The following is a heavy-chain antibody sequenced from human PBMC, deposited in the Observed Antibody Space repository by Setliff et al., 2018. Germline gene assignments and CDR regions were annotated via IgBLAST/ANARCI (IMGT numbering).Heavy chain of an antibody. CDR3: ARDYYDSRGSYAFDM. J-gene: IGHJ3*02. Sequence: PSETLSLTCAVYGGSFSGNYWSWIRQPPGKGLEWIGEINHSGSTIHNPSLKSRVTIAVDTSKNQFSLNLSSVTAADTAMYYCARDYYDSRGSYAFDMWGLGTKVTVSS. V-gene: IGHV4-34*01. CDR2: INHSGST. D-gene: IGHD3-22*01. CDR1: GGSFSGNY.